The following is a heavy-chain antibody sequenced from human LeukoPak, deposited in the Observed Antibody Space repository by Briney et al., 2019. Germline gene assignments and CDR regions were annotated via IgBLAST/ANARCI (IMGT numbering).Heavy chain of an antibody. CDR2: IYYSGST. CDR3: ARLTRITIFGVVIRGHFDY. Sequence: PSETLSLTCTVSGASISSSSYYWGWIRQPPGKGLEWIGSIYYSGSTYYTPSLKSRVTISVDTSKNQFSLKLSSVTAADTAVYYCARLTRITIFGVVIRGHFDYWGQGTLVTVSS. D-gene: IGHD3-3*01. CDR1: GASISSSSYY. V-gene: IGHV4-39*01. J-gene: IGHJ4*02.